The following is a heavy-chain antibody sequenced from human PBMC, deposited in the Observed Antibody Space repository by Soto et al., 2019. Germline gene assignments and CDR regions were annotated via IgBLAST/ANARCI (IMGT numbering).Heavy chain of an antibody. D-gene: IGHD2-15*01. CDR2: INHSGST. Sequence: SETLSLTCAVYGGSFSGYYWSWIRQPPGKGLEWIGEINHSGSTNYNPSLKSRVTISVDTSKNQFSLKLSSVTAADTAVYYCASIDCSGSSCDNYYYSYMYVWGKGTTVTVSS. CDR3: ASIDCSGSSCDNYYYSYMYV. J-gene: IGHJ6*03. CDR1: GGSFSGYY. V-gene: IGHV4-34*01.